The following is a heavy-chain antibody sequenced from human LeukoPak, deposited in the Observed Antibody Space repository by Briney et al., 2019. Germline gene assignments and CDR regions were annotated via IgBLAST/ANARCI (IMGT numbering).Heavy chain of an antibody. CDR2: ISYDGSNK. CDR1: GFTFSSYA. V-gene: IGHV3-30-3*01. J-gene: IGHJ4*02. Sequence: GGSLRLSCAASGFTFSSYAMHWVRQAPGKGLEWVAVISYDGSNKYYADSVKGRFTIFRDNSKNTLYLQMNSLRAEDTAVYYCARGLAVAATEYYFDYWGQGTLVTVSS. CDR3: ARGLAVAATEYYFDY. D-gene: IGHD6-19*01.